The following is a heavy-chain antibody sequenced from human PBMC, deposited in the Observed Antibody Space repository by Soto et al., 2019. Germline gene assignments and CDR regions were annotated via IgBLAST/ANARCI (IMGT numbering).Heavy chain of an antibody. CDR3: ARESLGGFDY. V-gene: IGHV3-30-3*01. D-gene: IGHD2-15*01. J-gene: IGHJ4*02. CDR2: ISYDGSNK. CDR1: GFTVSSYA. Sequence: QVQLVESGGGVVQPGRSLRLSCAASGFTVSSYAMHWVRQAPGKGLEWVAVISYDGSNKYYADSVKGRFTISRDNSKNTLYLQMNSLRAEDTAVYYCARESLGGFDYWGQGTLVTVSS.